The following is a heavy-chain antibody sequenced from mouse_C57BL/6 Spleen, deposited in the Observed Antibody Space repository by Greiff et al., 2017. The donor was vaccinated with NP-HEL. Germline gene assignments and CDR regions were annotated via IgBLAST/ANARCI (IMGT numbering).Heavy chain of an antibody. Sequence: QVHVKQSGPELVKPGASVKISCKASGYAFSSSWMNWVKQRPGKGLEWIGRIYPGDGDTNYNGKFKGKATLTADKSSSTAYMQLSSLTSEDSAVYFCANYYGSSFYAMDYWGQGTSVTVSS. V-gene: IGHV1-82*01. CDR2: IYPGDGDT. D-gene: IGHD1-1*01. J-gene: IGHJ4*01. CDR1: GYAFSSSW. CDR3: ANYYGSSFYAMDY.